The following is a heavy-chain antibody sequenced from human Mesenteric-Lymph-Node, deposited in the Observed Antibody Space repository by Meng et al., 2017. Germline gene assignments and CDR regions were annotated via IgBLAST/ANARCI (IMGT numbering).Heavy chain of an antibody. V-gene: IGHV3-7*01. D-gene: IGHD2/OR15-2a*01. CDR1: GFTFSSYW. CDR2: IKQDGSEK. CDR3: ATTFYDAPYYFDY. J-gene: IGHJ4*02. Sequence: GGSLRLSCAASGFTFSSYWMSWVRQAPGKGLEWVANIKQDGSEKYYVDSVKGRFTISRDNAKNSLYLQMNSLRAEDTAVYYCATTFYDAPYYFDYWGQGTLVTVSS.